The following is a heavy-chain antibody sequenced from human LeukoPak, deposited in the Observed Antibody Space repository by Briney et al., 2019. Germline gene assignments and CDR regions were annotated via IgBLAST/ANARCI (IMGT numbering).Heavy chain of an antibody. D-gene: IGHD4-17*01. Sequence: PGGSLRLSCAASGLTFSSYGMPWFRRPPGKGRGWGAFIRDDGSNKYYADSVKGRFTISRDNSKNTLYLQMNSLRAEDTAVYYCAKDYGDYFHDWFDPWGQGTLVTVSS. CDR1: GLTFSSYG. J-gene: IGHJ5*02. V-gene: IGHV3-30*02. CDR3: AKDYGDYFHDWFDP. CDR2: IRDDGSNK.